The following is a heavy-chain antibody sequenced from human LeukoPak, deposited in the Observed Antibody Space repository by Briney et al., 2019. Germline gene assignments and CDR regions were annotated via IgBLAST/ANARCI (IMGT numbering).Heavy chain of an antibody. J-gene: IGHJ1*01. CDR1: GFTFSSYS. CDR2: ISSGSSTI. CDR3: ARGSDLKYFQY. Sequence: GRSLRLSCAASGFTFSSYSMNWVRQAPGKGLEWISYISSGSSTIYYADSVKGRFTISRDNAKNSLYLQMNSLRAEDTAVYYCARGSDLKYFQYWGQGTLVTVSS. V-gene: IGHV3-48*01.